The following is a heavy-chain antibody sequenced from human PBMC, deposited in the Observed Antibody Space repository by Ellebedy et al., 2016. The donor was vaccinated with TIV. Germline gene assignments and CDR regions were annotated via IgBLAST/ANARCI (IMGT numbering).Heavy chain of an antibody. D-gene: IGHD6-19*01. Sequence: SGPTLVKPTQTLTLTCTFSGFSLSTSGMRVSWIRQPPGKALEWLARIDWDDDEFYSTSLKTRLTISKDTSKNQVVLTVTNMDPVDTATYYCARMIRAVARKSSSSTDYGMDVWGLGTTVTVSS. V-gene: IGHV2-70*04. J-gene: IGHJ6*02. CDR2: IDWDDDE. CDR3: ARMIRAVARKSSSSTDYGMDV. CDR1: GFSLSTSGMR.